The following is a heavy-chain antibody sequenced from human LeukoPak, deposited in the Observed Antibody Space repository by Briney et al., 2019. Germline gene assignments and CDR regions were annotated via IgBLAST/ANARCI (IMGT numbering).Heavy chain of an antibody. V-gene: IGHV3-7*01. CDR3: ARESLLGTTDDAFDI. Sequence: TGGSLRLSCAVSGFTFRNHYMSWVRQAPGKGLEWVANIKQDGSETFYADSTRGRFTVFRDNAKNSVYLQMNSLRVDDTAIYYCARESLLGTTDDAFDIWGQGTMVTVSS. CDR1: GFTFRNHY. CDR2: IKQDGSET. D-gene: IGHD1-26*01. J-gene: IGHJ3*02.